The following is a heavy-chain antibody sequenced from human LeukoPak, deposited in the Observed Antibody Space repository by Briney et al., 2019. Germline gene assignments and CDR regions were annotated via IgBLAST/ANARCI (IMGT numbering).Heavy chain of an antibody. V-gene: IGHV1-69*05. CDR3: ARESSSGWYSYFDY. CDR2: IIPIFGTA. J-gene: IGHJ4*02. D-gene: IGHD6-19*01. Sequence: GASVKVFCKASGGTFSSYAISWARQAHGQLLEWMGRIIPIFGTANYAQKFQGRVTITTDESTSTAYMELSSLRSEDTAVYYCARESSSGWYSYFDYWGQGTLVTVSS. CDR1: GGTFSSYA.